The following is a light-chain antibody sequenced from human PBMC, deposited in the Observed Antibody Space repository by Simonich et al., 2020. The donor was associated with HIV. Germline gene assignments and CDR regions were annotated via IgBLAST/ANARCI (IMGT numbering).Light chain of an antibody. Sequence: DIQMTQSPSTLSASVGDRVSITCRARQSISSWLAWYQQNPGKAPKLLIYKASSLQSGVPSTFSGSGSGTEFTLTISSLQPDDFATYYCQQFNSFPLTFGQGTRLDIK. CDR1: QSISSW. V-gene: IGKV1-5*03. J-gene: IGKJ5*01. CDR3: QQFNSFPLT. CDR2: KAS.